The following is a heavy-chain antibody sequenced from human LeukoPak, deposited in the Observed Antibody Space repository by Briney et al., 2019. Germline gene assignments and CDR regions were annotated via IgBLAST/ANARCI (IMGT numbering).Heavy chain of an antibody. V-gene: IGHV3-7*04. Sequence: GGSLRLSCAASGFTFSNYWMSWVRQAPGKGLEWVANIKQDGSEKYYVDSVKGRFTISRDNAKNSLYLQMNSLRADDTAVYYCGRGGAYSDYWGQGTLVTVSS. CDR1: GFTFSNYW. CDR3: GRGGAYSDY. CDR2: IKQDGSEK. J-gene: IGHJ4*02. D-gene: IGHD2-21*01.